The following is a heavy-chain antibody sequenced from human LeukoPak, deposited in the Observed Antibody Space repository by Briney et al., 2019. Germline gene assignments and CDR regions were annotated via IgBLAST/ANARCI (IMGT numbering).Heavy chain of an antibody. J-gene: IGHJ4*02. V-gene: IGHV3-66*01. CDR3: ARDPGYSYGLDY. CDR2: IYSGGST. D-gene: IGHD5-18*01. CDR1: GFTVSDNY. Sequence: PGGSLRLPCAASGFTVSDNYMSWVRQAPGKGLEWVSVIYSGGSTNYADSVKGRFTISRDNSKNTLYLQMNSLRADDTAVYYCARDPGYSYGLDYWGQGTLVTVSS.